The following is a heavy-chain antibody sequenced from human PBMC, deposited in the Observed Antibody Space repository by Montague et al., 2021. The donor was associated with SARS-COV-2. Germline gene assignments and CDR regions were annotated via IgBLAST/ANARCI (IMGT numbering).Heavy chain of an antibody. CDR2: INHSGST. J-gene: IGHJ4*02. Sequence: SETLSLTCAVYGGSFSGYYWNWIRQPPGKGLEWIGEINHSGSTNXNPSLKSRVTISVDTSKNQFSLKLSSVTAADTAVYYCARDRYSSSWYGQKYYFDYWGQGTLVTVSS. V-gene: IGHV4-34*01. CDR3: ARDRYSSSWYGQKYYFDY. D-gene: IGHD6-13*01. CDR1: GGSFSGYY.